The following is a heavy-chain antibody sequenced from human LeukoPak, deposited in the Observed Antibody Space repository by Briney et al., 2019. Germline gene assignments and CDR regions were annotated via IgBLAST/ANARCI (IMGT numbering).Heavy chain of an antibody. CDR1: GFTFRNYV. CDR2: ISGSGGST. J-gene: IGHJ4*02. D-gene: IGHD3-10*01. V-gene: IGHV3-23*01. Sequence: GRSLRLSCAASGFTFRNYVIHWVRQAPGKGLEWVSAISGSGGSTYYADSVKGRFTISRDNSKNTLYLQMNSLRAEDTAVYYCAKPLTYYYGSGSYPDYWGQGTLVTVSS. CDR3: AKPLTYYYGSGSYPDY.